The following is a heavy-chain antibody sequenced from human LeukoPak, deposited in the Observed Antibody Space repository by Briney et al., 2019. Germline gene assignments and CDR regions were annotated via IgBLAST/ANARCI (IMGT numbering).Heavy chain of an antibody. CDR1: GFTFSRYA. CDR3: ARGAHYTRSGYDFDY. CDR2: AGGNGGST. D-gene: IGHD2-15*01. V-gene: IGHV3-23*01. J-gene: IGHJ4*02. Sequence: GGSLRLSCAASGFTFSRYAMAWARQAPGKGREWFSTAGGNGGSTDYAASVKGRFTNSRDSSRNTLHLQINSLRADDTAVYFCARGAHYTRSGYDFDYWGQGTLVTVSS.